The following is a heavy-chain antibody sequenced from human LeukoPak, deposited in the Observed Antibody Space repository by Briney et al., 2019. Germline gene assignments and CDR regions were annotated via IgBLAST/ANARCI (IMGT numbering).Heavy chain of an antibody. CDR2: LYGGGTA. CDR3: ARGKAGGSTTYNMDV. Sequence: GGSLRLSCAASGFIVNSNHMSWVRQAPGKGLEWVSGLYGGGTAYYAVSVKGRFTISRDNSKNTLDLQMNTLRAEDTALYYYARGKAGGSTTYNMDVWGQGTTVTVSS. V-gene: IGHV3-66*01. D-gene: IGHD5/OR15-5a*01. CDR1: GFIVNSNH. J-gene: IGHJ6*02.